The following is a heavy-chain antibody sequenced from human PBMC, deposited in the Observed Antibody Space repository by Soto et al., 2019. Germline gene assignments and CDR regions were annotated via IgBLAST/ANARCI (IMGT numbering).Heavy chain of an antibody. CDR3: VRSEATALDY. CDR1: GDSMSSSNW. J-gene: IGHJ4*02. Sequence: QVQLQESGPGLVKPSGTLSLTCTVSGDSMSSSNWWNWVRQPPGKGLEWIDEAHHSGRTNYNPSLKSRVTISVDRSQSIFSLKLASVTAADTAVYYCVRSEATALDYWGQGTLVTVSS. V-gene: IGHV4-4*02. CDR2: AHHSGRT.